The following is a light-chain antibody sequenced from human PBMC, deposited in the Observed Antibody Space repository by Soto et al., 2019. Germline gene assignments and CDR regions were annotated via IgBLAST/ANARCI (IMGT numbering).Light chain of an antibody. CDR2: GAS. J-gene: IGKJ4*01. CDR1: QSAATTF. Sequence: EIVLTQSPGALSLSPGERATLSCRASQSAATTFLPWYQMKPGQAPRLLIFGASSRATGIPDRFSGSGSGPDFTLTIIRLEPEDFAVYYCQQFDGSLALTFGGGTKVDIK. V-gene: IGKV3-20*01. CDR3: QQFDGSLALT.